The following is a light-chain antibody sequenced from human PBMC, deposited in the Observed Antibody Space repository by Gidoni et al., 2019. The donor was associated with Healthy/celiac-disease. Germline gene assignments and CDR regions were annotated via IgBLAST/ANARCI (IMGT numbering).Light chain of an antibody. CDR1: SSDVGGYNY. J-gene: IGLJ2*01. CDR3: SSYTSSSTL. CDR2: DVS. Sequence: QSALTQPASVSWSPGQSITSSCTGTSSDVGGYNYVSWYQQHPGKAPKLMIYDVSNRPSGVSNRFSGSKSGNTASLTISGLQAEVEADYYCSSYTSSSTLFGGGTKLTVL. V-gene: IGLV2-14*01.